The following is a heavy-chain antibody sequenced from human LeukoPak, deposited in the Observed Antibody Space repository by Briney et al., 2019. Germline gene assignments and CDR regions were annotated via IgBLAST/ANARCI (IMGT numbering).Heavy chain of an antibody. CDR3: ARSLYDFWSGSRLFDY. D-gene: IGHD3-3*01. Sequence: SETLSLTCPVSGGSVSSGSYYWSWIRQPPGKGLEWIGYIYYSGSTNYNPSLKSRVTISVDTSKNQFSLKLSSVTAADTAVYYCARSLYDFWSGSRLFDYWGQGTRVTVSS. J-gene: IGHJ4*02. CDR2: IYYSGST. CDR1: GGSVSSGSYY. V-gene: IGHV4-61*01.